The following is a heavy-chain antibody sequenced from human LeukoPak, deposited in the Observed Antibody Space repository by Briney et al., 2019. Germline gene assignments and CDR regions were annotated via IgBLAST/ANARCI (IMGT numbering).Heavy chain of an antibody. CDR2: IDANGTT. J-gene: IGHJ2*01. D-gene: IGHD4-17*01. V-gene: IGHV4-4*07. Sequence: SETLSLTCTVSHGSISSYYWNWIRQPAGKGLEWIGRIDANGTTNYNPSLKSRLTMSVDTSKKPLSLKLSSVSAGDTAVYHCARDHGDYGHWYFDLWGRGALVTVSS. CDR1: HGSISSYY. CDR3: ARDHGDYGHWYFDL.